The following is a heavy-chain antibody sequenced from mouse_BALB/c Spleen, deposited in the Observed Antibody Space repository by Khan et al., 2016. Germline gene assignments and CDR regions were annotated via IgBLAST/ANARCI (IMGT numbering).Heavy chain of an antibody. Sequence: EVELVESGGGLVQPGGSLRLSCATSGFTFTDYYMSWVRQPPGKALEWLGFIRNKANGYTTEYSASVKGRFTISRDNSQSILYLQMNTLRAEDSATYYCAGGYGYGRNYYAMDYWGQGTSVTVSS. CDR2: IRNKANGYTT. J-gene: IGHJ4*01. CDR3: AGGYGYGRNYYAMDY. V-gene: IGHV7-3*02. D-gene: IGHD2-2*01. CDR1: GFTFTDYY.